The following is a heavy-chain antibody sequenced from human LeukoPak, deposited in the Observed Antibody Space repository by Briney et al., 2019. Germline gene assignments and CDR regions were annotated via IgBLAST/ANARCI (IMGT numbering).Heavy chain of an antibody. CDR2: IKQDGSEK. Sequence: GKSLRLSCATSGFTFSHYGMHWVRQAPGKGLEWVANIKQDGSEKYYVDSVKGRFTISRDNAKNSLYLQMNSLRAEDTAVYYCARASYYDFWSGYYQDYYYYMDVWGKGTTVTVSS. CDR3: ARASYYDFWSGYYQDYYYYMDV. D-gene: IGHD3-3*01. J-gene: IGHJ6*03. CDR1: GFTFSHYG. V-gene: IGHV3-7*01.